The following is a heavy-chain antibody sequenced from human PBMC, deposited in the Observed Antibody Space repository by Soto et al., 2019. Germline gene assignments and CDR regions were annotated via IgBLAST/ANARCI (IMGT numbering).Heavy chain of an antibody. J-gene: IGHJ3*02. D-gene: IGHD2-8*01. Sequence: ASVKVSCKASGGTFSSYTISWVRQAPGQGLEWMGRIIPILGIANYAQKFQGRVTITADKSTSTAYMELSSLRSEDTAVYYCARAHYCTNGVYYTRAKAFDIWGQGTMVTVSS. CDR1: GGTFSSYT. CDR2: IIPILGIA. CDR3: ARAHYCTNGVYYTRAKAFDI. V-gene: IGHV1-69*02.